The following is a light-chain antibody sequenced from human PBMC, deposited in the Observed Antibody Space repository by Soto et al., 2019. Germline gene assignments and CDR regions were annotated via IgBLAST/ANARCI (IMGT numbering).Light chain of an antibody. J-gene: IGKJ2*01. CDR2: DAV. Sequence: ESVLTQSPGTLSLSPGEGATLSCRASQSVTGTNLAWYQQRAGQAPRLLIYDAVRRATGIPDRFSGSGSGTDFTLTISRLEPEDFAVYFCHQYGSSLGTFGQGTKVDIK. CDR3: HQYGSSLGT. V-gene: IGKV3-20*01. CDR1: QSVTGTN.